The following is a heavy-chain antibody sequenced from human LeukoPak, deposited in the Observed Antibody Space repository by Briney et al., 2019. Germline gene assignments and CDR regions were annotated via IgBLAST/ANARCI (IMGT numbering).Heavy chain of an antibody. CDR2: IYYSGNT. CDR3: ARDLGYCSTASCYGWFDP. V-gene: IGHV4-59*01. Sequence: HPSETLSLTCTVSGGSISSYYWSWIRQPPGKGLEWIGYIYYSGNTNYNPSLNSRVTISVDTSKNQFSLRLSSVTAADTAIYYCARDLGYCSTASCYGWFDPWGQGTLVTVSS. CDR1: GGSISSYY. D-gene: IGHD2-2*01. J-gene: IGHJ5*02.